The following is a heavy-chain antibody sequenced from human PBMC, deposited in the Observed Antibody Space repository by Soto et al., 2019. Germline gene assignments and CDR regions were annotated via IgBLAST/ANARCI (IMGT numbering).Heavy chain of an antibody. CDR2: ISAYNGNT. J-gene: IGHJ4*02. D-gene: IGHD6-13*01. CDR3: ASHRVSAVGSFDY. V-gene: IGHV1-18*01. CDR1: GYSLTTYG. Sequence: QVQLVQSRLEVTKPGASVKVSCKASGYSLTTYGISWVRQAPGQGLEWVGWISAYNGNTNYAQNFQGRVTMTRDTSTSTAYMDLRGLRSDDTAVYYCASHRVSAVGSFDYWGQGTLVIVSS.